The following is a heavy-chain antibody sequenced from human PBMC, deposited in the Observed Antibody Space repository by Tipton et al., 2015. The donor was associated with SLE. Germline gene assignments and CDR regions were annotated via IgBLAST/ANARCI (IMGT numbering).Heavy chain of an antibody. CDR1: GGSLSGRMYY. CDR3: ARALYYYDSGSYFYYMDV. D-gene: IGHD3-10*01. Sequence: LRLSCSFSGGSLSGRMYYWAWVRQSPRKGLEWIGNIYHSGSTNYNPSLKSRVTISVDTSKNQFSLRLGSVTAADTAVYYCARALYYYDSGSYFYYMDVWGKGTSVTVSS. V-gene: IGHV4-39*07. CDR2: IYHSGST. J-gene: IGHJ6*03.